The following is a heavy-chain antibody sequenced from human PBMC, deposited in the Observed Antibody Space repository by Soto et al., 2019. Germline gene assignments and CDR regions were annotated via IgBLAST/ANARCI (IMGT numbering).Heavy chain of an antibody. V-gene: IGHV4-30-4*01. J-gene: IGHJ6*02. Sequence: QVQLQESGPGLVKPSQTLSLTCTVSGGSISSGDYYWSWIRQPPGKGLEWIGYIYYSGSTYYNPSLKSRVTISIDTSTNQFSLKPSSVTAADTAVYYCARALGPANYYYSGMDVWGQGTTVTVSS. CDR1: GGSISSGDYY. CDR2: IYYSGST. CDR3: ARALGPANYYYSGMDV.